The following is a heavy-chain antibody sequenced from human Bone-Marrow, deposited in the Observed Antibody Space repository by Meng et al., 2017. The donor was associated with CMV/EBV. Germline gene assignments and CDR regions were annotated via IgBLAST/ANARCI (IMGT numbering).Heavy chain of an antibody. J-gene: IGHJ4*02. CDR2: INPSGGST. Sequence: ASVKVSCKASGYTFTSYYMHWVRQAPGQGLEWMGIINPSGGSTSHAQKFQGRVTMTRDTSTSTVYMELSSLRSDDTAVYYCARDGLTYYDFWSGYEKKLRHGGYFDYWGQGTLVTVSS. CDR3: ARDGLTYYDFWSGYEKKLRHGGYFDY. D-gene: IGHD3-3*01. CDR1: GYTFTSYY. V-gene: IGHV1-46*01.